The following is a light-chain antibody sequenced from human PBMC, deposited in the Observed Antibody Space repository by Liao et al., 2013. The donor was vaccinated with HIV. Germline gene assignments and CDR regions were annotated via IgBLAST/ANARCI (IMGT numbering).Light chain of an antibody. Sequence: SYELTQPPSVSVSPGQTARITCSGDALPKQYAYWYQQKPGQAPVLVIYKDTERPSGIPERFSGSTSGTIVTLTISGVQAEDEADYDCQSADSSGTVIFGGGTKLTVL. J-gene: IGLJ2*01. CDR3: QSADSSGTVI. V-gene: IGLV3-25*03. CDR2: KDT. CDR1: ALPKQY.